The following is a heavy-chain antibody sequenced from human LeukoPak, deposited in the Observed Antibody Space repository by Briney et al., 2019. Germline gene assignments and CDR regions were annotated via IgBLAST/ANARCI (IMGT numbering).Heavy chain of an antibody. CDR1: GHSIRSGYY. V-gene: IGHV4-38-2*01. J-gene: IGHJ4*02. D-gene: IGHD5-24*01. Sequence: PSETLSLTCAVSGHSIRSGYYWGWIPQPPGKGLEWIGHTYHSGSTYYSPSLKSRVAISVDTSKNQFSLKLNSVTAADTAVYFCARLDGGPGVDYWGQGTLVTVPS. CDR3: ARLDGGPGVDY. CDR2: TYHSGST.